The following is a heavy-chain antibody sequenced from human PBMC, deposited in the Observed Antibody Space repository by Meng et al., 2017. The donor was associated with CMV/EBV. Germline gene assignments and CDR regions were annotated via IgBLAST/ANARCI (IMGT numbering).Heavy chain of an antibody. J-gene: IGHJ3*02. V-gene: IGHV3-48*03. Sequence: GGSLRLSCAASGFTFSSYEMNWVRQAPGKGLEWVSYISSSGSTIYYADSVKGRFTVSRDNAKNSLYLQMNSLRAEDMALYYCAKGKGGTWFGELNAFDIWGQGTMVTVSS. CDR1: GFTFSSYE. CDR3: AKGKGGTWFGELNAFDI. D-gene: IGHD3-10*01. CDR2: ISSSGSTI.